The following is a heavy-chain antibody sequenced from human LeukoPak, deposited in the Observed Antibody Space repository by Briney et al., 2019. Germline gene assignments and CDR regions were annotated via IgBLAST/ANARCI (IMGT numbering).Heavy chain of an antibody. J-gene: IGHJ4*02. CDR3: ARSGYSSGWYSIDY. Sequence: SETLSVTCAVYGGSFSGYYWSWIRQPPGKGLEWIGYIYYSGSTNYNPSLKSRVTISVDTSKNQFSLKLSSVTAADTAVYYCARSGYSSGWYSIDYWGQGTLVTVSS. V-gene: IGHV4-59*01. CDR1: GGSFSGYY. D-gene: IGHD6-19*01. CDR2: IYYSGST.